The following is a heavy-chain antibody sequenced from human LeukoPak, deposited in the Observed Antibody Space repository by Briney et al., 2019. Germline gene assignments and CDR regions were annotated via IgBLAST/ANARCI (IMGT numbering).Heavy chain of an antibody. V-gene: IGHV3-23*01. D-gene: IGHD1-1*01. CDR3: AKGERRYYYYGMDV. Sequence: GGSLRLSCAASGFTFSSYAMSWVRQAPGKGLEWVSAISGSGGSTYYADSVTGRFTISRDNSKNTLYLQMKSLRAEDTAVYYCAKGERRYYYYGMDVWGKGTTVTVSS. CDR1: GFTFSSYA. CDR2: ISGSGGST. J-gene: IGHJ6*04.